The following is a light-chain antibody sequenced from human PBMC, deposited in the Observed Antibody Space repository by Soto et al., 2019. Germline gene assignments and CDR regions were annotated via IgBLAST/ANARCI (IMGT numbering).Light chain of an antibody. CDR2: AAS. Sequence: DIQMTQSPSALSASVGDRVTITCLASQSIRNFLNWYQQKPGKAPKVLIYAASSLQSGVPSRFSGSGSGTDFTLTISSLQPEDSATYYCQQSYSTPTFGQGTKVDIK. J-gene: IGKJ1*01. V-gene: IGKV1-39*01. CDR1: QSIRNF. CDR3: QQSYSTPT.